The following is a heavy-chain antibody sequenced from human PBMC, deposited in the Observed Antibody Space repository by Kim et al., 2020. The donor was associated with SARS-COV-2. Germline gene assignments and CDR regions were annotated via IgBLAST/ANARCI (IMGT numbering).Heavy chain of an antibody. CDR2: IYSSGIS. CDR1: DDSLTDTSFY. J-gene: IGHJ4*02. V-gene: IGHV4-39*01. CDR3: ARLTTTLVEVDGKGFGAADY. D-gene: IGHD2-15*01. Sequence: SETLSLTCTVSDDSLTDTSFYWGWIRQPPGTGLEWIGTIYSSGISSYKASLQSRLTMSVDTSKKQLSLRLNSVTAADTAVYYCARLTTTLVEVDGKGFGAADYWGQGTLVTVPS.